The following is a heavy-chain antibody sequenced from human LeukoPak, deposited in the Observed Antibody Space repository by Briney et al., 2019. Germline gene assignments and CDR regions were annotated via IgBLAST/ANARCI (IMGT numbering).Heavy chain of an antibody. CDR2: INHSGST. CDR1: GGSFSGYY. V-gene: IGHV4-34*01. CDR3: ARGDWSATPAAFDI. Sequence: PSETLSLTCAVYGGSFSGYYWSWIRQPPGKGLEWIGEINHSGSTNYNPSLKSRVTISVDTSKNQFSLKLSSVTAADTAVYYCARGDWSATPAAFDIWGQGTMVTVSS. D-gene: IGHD3-3*01. J-gene: IGHJ3*02.